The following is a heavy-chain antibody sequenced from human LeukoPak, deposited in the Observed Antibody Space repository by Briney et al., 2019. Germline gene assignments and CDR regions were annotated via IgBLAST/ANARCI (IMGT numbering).Heavy chain of an antibody. J-gene: IGHJ4*01. V-gene: IGHV1-18*01. CDR3: ARRGNWNDFDY. CDR1: GYTFTSYG. Sequence: ASVKVSCKASGYTFTSYGFTWVRQAPGQGLEWMGWIDSYNGNTQYAPKFKGRVTTTIDTSTSTAYMELRSLGSDDTAVYYCARRGNWNDFDYWGQEPWSSSPQ. D-gene: IGHD1-20*01. CDR2: IDSYNGNT.